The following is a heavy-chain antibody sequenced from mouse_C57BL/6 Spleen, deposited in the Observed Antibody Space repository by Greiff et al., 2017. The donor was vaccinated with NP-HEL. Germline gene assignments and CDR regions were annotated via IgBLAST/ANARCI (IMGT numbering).Heavy chain of an antibody. V-gene: IGHV1-59*01. J-gene: IGHJ4*01. CDR3: AKVMGGYYPLYAMDY. Sequence: QVQLQQPGAELVRPGTSVKLSCKASGYTFTSYWMHWVKQRPGQGLEWIGVIDPSDSYTNYNQKFKGKATLTVDTSSSTAYMQLSSLTSEDSAVYYCAKVMGGYYPLYAMDYWGQGTSVTVSS. CDR2: IDPSDSYT. CDR1: GYTFTSYW. D-gene: IGHD2-3*01.